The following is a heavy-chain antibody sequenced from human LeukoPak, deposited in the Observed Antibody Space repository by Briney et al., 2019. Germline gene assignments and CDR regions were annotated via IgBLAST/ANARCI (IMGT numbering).Heavy chain of an antibody. CDR3: ATSPVTMVRGVISLHYYSDY. CDR2: FDPEDGET. D-gene: IGHD3-10*01. J-gene: IGHJ4*02. V-gene: IGHV1-24*01. CDR1: GYTLTELS. Sequence: ASVKVSCKVSGYTLTELSMHWVRQAPGKGLEWMGGFDPEDGETIYAQKFQGRVTMTEDTSTDTAYMELSSLRSEDTAVYYCATSPVTMVRGVISLHYYSDYWGQGTLVTVSS.